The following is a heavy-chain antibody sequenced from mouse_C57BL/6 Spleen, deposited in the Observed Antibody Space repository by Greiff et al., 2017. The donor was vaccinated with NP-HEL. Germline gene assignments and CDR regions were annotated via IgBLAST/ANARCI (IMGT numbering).Heavy chain of an antibody. Sequence: EVQLQESGPGLVKPSQSLSLTCSVTGYSITSGYYWNWIRQFPGNKLEWMGYISYDGSNNYNPSLKNRISITRDTSKNQFFLKLNSVTTEDTATYYCARAYDYDEGAFAYWGQGTLVTVSA. V-gene: IGHV3-6*01. CDR3: ARAYDYDEGAFAY. D-gene: IGHD2-4*01. CDR1: GYSITSGYY. J-gene: IGHJ3*01. CDR2: ISYDGSN.